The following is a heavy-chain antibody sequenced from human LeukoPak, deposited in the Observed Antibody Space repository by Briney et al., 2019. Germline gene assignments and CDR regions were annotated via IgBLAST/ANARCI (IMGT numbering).Heavy chain of an antibody. CDR2: IVPIFGAA. D-gene: IGHD3-22*01. CDR3: ARPLTVYYDSSGYLGY. J-gene: IGHJ4*02. V-gene: IGHV1-69*01. Sequence: SVKVSCKASGGTFSSYAISWVRQAPGQGLEWMGGIVPIFGAANYAQKFQGRVTITADESTSTAYMELSSLRSEDTAVYYCARPLTVYYDSSGYLGYWGQGTLVTVSS. CDR1: GGTFSSYA.